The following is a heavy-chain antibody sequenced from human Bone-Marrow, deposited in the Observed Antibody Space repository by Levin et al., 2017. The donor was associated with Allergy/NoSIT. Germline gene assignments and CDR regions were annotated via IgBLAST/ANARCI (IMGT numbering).Heavy chain of an antibody. V-gene: IGHV3-30*18. CDR3: AKGGYFDGSGYYRFDY. Sequence: GALRLSCTASGFTFSSYAMHWVRQAPGKGLEWVAVISYDGINKYYADSVKGRFTISRENSKNTLYLQMNNLRAEDTAVYYCAKGGYFDGSGYYRFDYWGQGTLVTVSS. D-gene: IGHD3-22*01. CDR2: ISYDGINK. J-gene: IGHJ4*02. CDR1: GFTFSSYA.